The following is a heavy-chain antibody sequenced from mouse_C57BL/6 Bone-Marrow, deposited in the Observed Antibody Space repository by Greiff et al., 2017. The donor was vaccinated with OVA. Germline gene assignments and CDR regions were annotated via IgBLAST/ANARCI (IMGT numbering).Heavy chain of an antibody. Sequence: VQLQQSGAELVKPGASVKLSCTASGSTFTTYPMEWMKQNHGQSLEWIGNFHPYNVDPKYTEKFKGKATLTVEKTSSTVYLEISRLTSDDSAVYYCARPGDYDGDWFAYWGQGTLVTVSA. CDR1: GSTFTTYP. CDR2: FHPYNVDP. J-gene: IGHJ3*01. V-gene: IGHV1-47*01. CDR3: ARPGDYDGDWFAY. D-gene: IGHD2-4*01.